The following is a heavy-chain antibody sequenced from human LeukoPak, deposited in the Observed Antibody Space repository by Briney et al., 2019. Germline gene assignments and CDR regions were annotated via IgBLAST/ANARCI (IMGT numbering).Heavy chain of an antibody. CDR2: IWYDGSNK. D-gene: IGHD1-26*01. CDR1: EFTFVRYA. CDR3: ARDPWGELLLRQGASFDI. V-gene: IGHV3-33*08. J-gene: IGHJ3*02. Sequence: PGGSLRLSCAASEFTFVRYAMNWVRQAPGKGLEWVAVIWYDGSNKYYADSVKGRFTISGDNSKNTLYLQMNSLRAEDTAVYYCARDPWGELLLRQGASFDIWGQGTMVTVSS.